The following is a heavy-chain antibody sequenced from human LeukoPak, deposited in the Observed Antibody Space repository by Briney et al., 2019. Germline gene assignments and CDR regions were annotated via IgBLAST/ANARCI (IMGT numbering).Heavy chain of an antibody. D-gene: IGHD3-10*01. V-gene: IGHV4-39*07. Sequence: SETLSLTCTVSGDSISSSSYYWGWIRQPPGKGLEWIGSIYYSGSTYYNPSLKSRVSISVDTSQNQFSLKLSSVTAADTAVYYCARGLDYYGSGSYYTDPWGQGTLVTVSS. CDR2: IYYSGST. CDR1: GDSISSSSYY. J-gene: IGHJ5*02. CDR3: ARGLDYYGSGSYYTDP.